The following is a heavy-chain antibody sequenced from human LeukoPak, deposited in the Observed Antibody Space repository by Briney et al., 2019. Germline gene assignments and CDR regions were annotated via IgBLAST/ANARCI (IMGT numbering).Heavy chain of an antibody. CDR3: AREGEVPAAFDY. Sequence: GGSLRLSXAASGFTFSNYAMHWVRQAPGKGLEYVSAISSNGGSTYYANSVEGRFTISRDNSKNTLYLQIGSLRAEDMAVYYCAREGEVPAAFDYWGQGTLVTVSP. CDR2: ISSNGGST. D-gene: IGHD2-2*01. V-gene: IGHV3-64*01. CDR1: GFTFSNYA. J-gene: IGHJ4*02.